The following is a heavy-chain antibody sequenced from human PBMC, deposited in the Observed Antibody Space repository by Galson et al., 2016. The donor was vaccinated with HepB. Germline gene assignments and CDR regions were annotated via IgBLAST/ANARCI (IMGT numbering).Heavy chain of an antibody. Sequence: SLRLSCAASGFTFSSYAMHWVRQAPGKGLEWVAVIWYDGSHEYYADSVKGRFTISRDKSKNTLYLQMNSLRAEDTAVYHCAKSPWYDSSGYYYFDYWGQGTLVTVSS. CDR1: GFTFSSYA. D-gene: IGHD3-22*01. J-gene: IGHJ4*02. V-gene: IGHV3-33*03. CDR2: IWYDGSHE. CDR3: AKSPWYDSSGYYYFDY.